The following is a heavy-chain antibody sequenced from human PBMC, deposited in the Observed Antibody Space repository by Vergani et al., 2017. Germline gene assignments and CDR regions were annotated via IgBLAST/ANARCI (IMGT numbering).Heavy chain of an antibody. CDR2: IDWDDDK. J-gene: IGHJ5*02. CDR3: ARIKQVYSFNWFDP. Sequence: QVTLRESGPALVKPTQTLTLTCTFSGFSLSTSGMCVSWIRQPPGKALEWLARIDWDDDKYYSTSLKTRLTISKDTSKNQVVLTMTNMDPVDTATYYCARIKQVYSFNWFDPWGQGTLVTVSS. V-gene: IGHV2-70*15. D-gene: IGHD5-18*01. CDR1: GFSLSTSGMC.